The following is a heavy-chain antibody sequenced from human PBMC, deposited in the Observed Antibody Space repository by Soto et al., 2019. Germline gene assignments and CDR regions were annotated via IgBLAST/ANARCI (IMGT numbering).Heavy chain of an antibody. J-gene: IGHJ6*02. CDR1: GGTFSSYA. V-gene: IGHV1-69*10. CDR2: IIPILGTA. CDR3: ARDRVVVPAAIGLYGMDV. Sequence: GASVKVACKASGGTFSSYAISWVRQATGQVLEWMGGIIPILGTANYAQKFQGRVTITADKSTSTAYMELSSLRSEDTAVYYCARDRVVVPAAIGLYGMDVWGQGTTVTVS. D-gene: IGHD2-2*01.